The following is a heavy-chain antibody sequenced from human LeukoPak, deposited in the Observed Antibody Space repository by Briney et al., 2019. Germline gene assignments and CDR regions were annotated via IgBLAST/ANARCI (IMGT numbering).Heavy chain of an antibody. CDR3: ARGRAAGHLRGPDC. Sequence: HPGGSLRLSCAASGFTFSSYSIYWVRQAPGKGLEWVAVISYDGSEKFYADSVKDRFTVFRDNSKNTVYMEMTSLRDEDTAVYYCARGRAAGHLRGPDCWGQGTLVTVSS. J-gene: IGHJ4*02. V-gene: IGHV3-30*03. D-gene: IGHD1-1*01. CDR2: ISYDGSEK. CDR1: GFTFSSYS.